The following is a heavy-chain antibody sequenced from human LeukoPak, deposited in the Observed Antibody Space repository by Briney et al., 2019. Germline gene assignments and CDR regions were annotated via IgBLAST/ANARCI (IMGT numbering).Heavy chain of an antibody. CDR1: GGSISSSSYY. V-gene: IGHV4-61*02. D-gene: IGHD3-22*01. J-gene: IGHJ3*02. CDR3: ARDRRYDSSGYYYGGTFDI. CDR2: IYTSGST. Sequence: PSETLSLTCTVSGGSISSSSYYWSWIRQPAGKGLEWIGRIYTSGSTNYNPSLKSRVTISVDTSKNQFSLKLSSVTAADTAVYYCARDRRYDSSGYYYGGTFDIWGQGTMVTVSS.